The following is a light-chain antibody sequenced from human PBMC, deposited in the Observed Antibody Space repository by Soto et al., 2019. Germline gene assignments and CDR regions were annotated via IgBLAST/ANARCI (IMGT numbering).Light chain of an antibody. CDR2: DAS. Sequence: AIRMTQSPSSFSASTGDRVSITCRATQDIGTYLAWYQQIPGKAPKLLIYDASTLQTGVPSRFSGSGSGTEFTLTISGLQPDDFATYYCHQYNSYTWTFGQGTKVDIK. CDR1: QDIGTY. V-gene: IGKV1-8*01. J-gene: IGKJ1*01. CDR3: HQYNSYTWT.